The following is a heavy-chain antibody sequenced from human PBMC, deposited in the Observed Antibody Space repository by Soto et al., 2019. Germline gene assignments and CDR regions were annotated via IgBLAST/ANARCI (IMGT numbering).Heavy chain of an antibody. Sequence: QVQLVQSGAEVKKPGSSVKVSCKASGGTFSSYTISWVRQAPGQGLEWMGRIIPILGIANYAQKFQGRVKNTGDKSTGTGYMELRRPRSEDTGVYYCAREVKDIGVVQRGGGAFDIWGQGTMVTVSS. CDR1: GGTFSSYT. CDR3: AREVKDIGVVQRGGGAFDI. V-gene: IGHV1-69*08. CDR2: IIPILGIA. D-gene: IGHD2-2*01. J-gene: IGHJ3*02.